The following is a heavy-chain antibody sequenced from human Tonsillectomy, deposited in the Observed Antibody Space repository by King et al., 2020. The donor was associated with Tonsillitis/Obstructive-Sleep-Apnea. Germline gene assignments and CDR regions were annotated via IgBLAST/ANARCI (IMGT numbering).Heavy chain of an antibody. CDR3: VRDLDIVVVSADAFDI. J-gene: IGHJ3*02. CDR2: INHSGST. CDR1: GGSFSGYY. V-gene: IGHV4-34*01. Sequence: QVQLQQWGAGLLKPSETLSLTCAVYGGSFSGYYWSWIRQPPGQGLAWIGEINHSGSTNYNQSLKSRVTISVDTSKNQFSLKLSSVTAADTAVYYCVRDLDIVVVSADAFDIWGQGTMVTVAS. D-gene: IGHD2-15*01.